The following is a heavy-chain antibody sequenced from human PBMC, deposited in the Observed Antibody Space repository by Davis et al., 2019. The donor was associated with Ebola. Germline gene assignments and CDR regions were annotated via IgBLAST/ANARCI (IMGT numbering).Heavy chain of an antibody. J-gene: IGHJ6*04. Sequence: PGGSLRLSCAASGFTVSSNYMSWVRQAPGKGLEWVSVIYSGGSTYYADSVKGRFTISRDNSKNTLYLQMNSLRAEDTAVYYCAKDGWFGELDYYGMDVWGKGTTVTVSS. CDR2: IYSGGST. CDR3: AKDGWFGELDYYGMDV. CDR1: GFTVSSNY. D-gene: IGHD3-10*01. V-gene: IGHV3-66*01.